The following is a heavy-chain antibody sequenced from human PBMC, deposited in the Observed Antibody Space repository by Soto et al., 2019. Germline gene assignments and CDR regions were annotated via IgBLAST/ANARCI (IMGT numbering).Heavy chain of an antibody. D-gene: IGHD2-2*01. V-gene: IGHV1-3*01. CDR2: IHAGNGDT. CDR3: ARVPRYTSDIVEVPAVMFDDWFVP. CDR1: GYTFSSYA. Sequence: QVQLVQSGAEVKKPGASVKVSCKASGYTFSSYAVQWVRQAPGQSLEWIGWIHAGNGDTKHSQKFHGRVTLTRDTSANTAYMDLSSLRSEDTAVYYCARVPRYTSDIVEVPAVMFDDWFVPWGQGTLVTVSS. J-gene: IGHJ5*02.